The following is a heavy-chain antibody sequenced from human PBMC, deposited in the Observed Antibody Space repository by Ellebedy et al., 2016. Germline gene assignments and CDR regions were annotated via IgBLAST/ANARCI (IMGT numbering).Heavy chain of an antibody. CDR3: AKNLGYSSAGLDV. CDR2: ISGSGGHT. Sequence: GESLKISCAASGFTFSSYAMTWVRQAPGKGLEWVSAISGSGGHTYYADSVKGRVTISRDNSKNTLYLQMDSLRADDTAVYYCAKNLGYSSAGLDVWGQGTTVTVSS. D-gene: IGHD6-19*01. CDR1: GFTFSSYA. V-gene: IGHV3-23*01. J-gene: IGHJ6*02.